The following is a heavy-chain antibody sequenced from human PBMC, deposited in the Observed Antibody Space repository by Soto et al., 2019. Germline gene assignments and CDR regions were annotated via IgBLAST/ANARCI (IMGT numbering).Heavy chain of an antibody. V-gene: IGHV3-48*02. CDR3: ARGTTYGFFDY. J-gene: IGHJ4*02. Sequence: GGSLRLSCAASGFTFSSYSMNWVRQAPGKGLEWVSYISSSNSTIYYADSVKGRFTISRGNAKNSLYVQMNSLRDEDTAVFYCARGTTYGFFDYWGQGTLVTVSS. CDR2: ISSSNSTI. CDR1: GFTFSSYS. D-gene: IGHD3-10*01.